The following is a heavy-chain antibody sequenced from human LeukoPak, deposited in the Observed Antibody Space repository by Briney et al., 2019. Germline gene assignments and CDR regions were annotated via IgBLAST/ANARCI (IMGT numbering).Heavy chain of an antibody. CDR1: GSTFSSYN. D-gene: IGHD3-3*01. CDR3: ARDYIAYDPLDY. J-gene: IGHJ4*02. Sequence: AGGSLRLSCAASGSTFSSYNMNWVRQAPGKGLEWVSSISSSSSHIYYADSAKGRFTISRDNAKNSLYLQMNRLRAEDTAVYWCARDYIAYDPLDYWGQGTLVTVSS. V-gene: IGHV3-21*01. CDR2: ISSSSSHI.